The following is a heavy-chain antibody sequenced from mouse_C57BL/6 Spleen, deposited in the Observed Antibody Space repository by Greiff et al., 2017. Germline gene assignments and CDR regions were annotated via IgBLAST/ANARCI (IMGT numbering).Heavy chain of an antibody. D-gene: IGHD1-3*01. CDR3: ARKSDSAWFAY. Sequence: VQLQQPGAELVMPGASVKLSCKACGYTFTSYWMHWVKQRPGQGLEWIGEIDPSDSYTNYNQKFKGKSTLTVDKSSSTAYMQLSNLTSEDSAVYYCARKSDSAWFAYWGQGTLVTVSA. J-gene: IGHJ3*01. CDR1: GYTFTSYW. CDR2: IDPSDSYT. V-gene: IGHV1-69*01.